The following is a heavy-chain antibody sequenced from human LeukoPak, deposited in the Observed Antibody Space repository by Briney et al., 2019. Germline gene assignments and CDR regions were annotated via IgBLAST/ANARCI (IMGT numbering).Heavy chain of an antibody. CDR1: GGSISSYY. Sequence: SETLSLTCTVSGGSISSYYWSWIRQPAGKGLEWIGRIYTSGSTNYNPSLKSRVTMSVDTSKNQFSLKLSSVTAADTAVYYCARDLIIDSGTYYYDSSGYYSGFDYWGQGTLVTVSS. CDR2: IYTSGST. D-gene: IGHD3-22*01. V-gene: IGHV4-4*07. CDR3: ARDLIIDSGTYYYDSSGYYSGFDY. J-gene: IGHJ4*02.